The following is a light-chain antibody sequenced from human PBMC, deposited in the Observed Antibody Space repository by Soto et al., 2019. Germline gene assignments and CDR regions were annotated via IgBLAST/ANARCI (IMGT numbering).Light chain of an antibody. CDR1: SSDVGGYNY. J-gene: IGLJ3*02. CDR2: EVS. CDR3: SSYTSRSKV. Sequence: SALTQPASVSGSPGQSITISCTGTSSDVGGYNYVSWYQQHPGKAPKLMIYEVSNRPSGVSNRFSGSKSGNTASLTISGLQAEDEADYYCSSYTSRSKVFGGGTKLTVL. V-gene: IGLV2-14*01.